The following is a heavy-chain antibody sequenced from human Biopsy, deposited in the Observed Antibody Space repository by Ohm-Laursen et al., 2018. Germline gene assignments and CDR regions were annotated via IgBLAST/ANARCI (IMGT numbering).Heavy chain of an antibody. Sequence: SLRLSCTASGFSFSSYGMHWVRQAPGKGLEWVPSISASGNHIYYTDSVKGRFTVSRDNGKNSVYLQMNSLRVEDTAVYYCARDGEAKYCKHGVCPSDFWGQGTLVTVSS. CDR1: GFSFSSYG. J-gene: IGHJ4*02. V-gene: IGHV3-21*01. D-gene: IGHD2-8*01. CDR3: ARDGEAKYCKHGVCPSDF. CDR2: ISASGNHI.